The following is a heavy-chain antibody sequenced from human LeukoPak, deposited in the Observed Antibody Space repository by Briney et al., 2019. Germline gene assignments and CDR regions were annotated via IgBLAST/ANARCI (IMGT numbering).Heavy chain of an antibody. CDR2: IYSGGST. D-gene: IGHD4-17*01. J-gene: IGHJ4*02. CDR1: GFTVSSNY. Sequence: GGSLRFSCAASGFTVSSNYMTWVRQAPGKGLEWVSVIYSGGSTYYADSVKGRFTISRDNSKNTLYLQMNSLRAEDTAVYYCARDYGDYYFDYWGQGTLVTVSS. CDR3: ARDYGDYYFDY. V-gene: IGHV3-53*01.